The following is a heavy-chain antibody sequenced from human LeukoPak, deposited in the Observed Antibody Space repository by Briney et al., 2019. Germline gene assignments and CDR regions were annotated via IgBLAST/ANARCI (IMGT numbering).Heavy chain of an antibody. D-gene: IGHD2-15*01. V-gene: IGHV4-39*01. J-gene: IGHJ4*02. CDR3: ARLSSVTYCSGGSCSRGGYDY. CDR2: IYDSGAT. CDR1: GGSITSSPYY. Sequence: SETLSLTCTVSGGSITSSPYYWGWIRQAPGKALEGITNIYDSGATAYNPSLKSRVTISVDTPKNRFSLELTSVTAADTLVYYCARLSSVTYCSGGSCSRGGYDYWGQGTLVTVSS.